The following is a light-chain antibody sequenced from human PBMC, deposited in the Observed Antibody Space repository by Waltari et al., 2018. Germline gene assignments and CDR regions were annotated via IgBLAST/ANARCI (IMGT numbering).Light chain of an antibody. Sequence: EIVLTQSPDTLSLSPGERGTLSCRASQSVGRSLTWYQQKPGQAPRLLIYDASRRAPGIPDRFSGSGSGTDFSLTISRLEPEDFAVYYCQNYVRLPVTFGQGTKVEIK. CDR2: DAS. CDR3: QNYVRLPVT. J-gene: IGKJ1*01. CDR1: QSVGRS. V-gene: IGKV3-20*01.